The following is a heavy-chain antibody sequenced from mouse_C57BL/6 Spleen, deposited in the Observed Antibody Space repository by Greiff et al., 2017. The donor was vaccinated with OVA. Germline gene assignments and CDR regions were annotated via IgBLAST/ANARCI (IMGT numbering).Heavy chain of an antibody. CDR3: ARHGYVFDY. D-gene: IGHD2-2*01. CDR2: INPNNGGT. J-gene: IGHJ2*01. CDR1: GYTFTDYN. V-gene: IGHV1-22*01. Sequence: EVQRVESGPELVKPGASVKMSCKASGYTFTDYNMHWVKQSHGKSLEWIGYINPNNGGTSYNQKFKGKATLTVNKSSSTAYMELRSLTSEDSAVYYCARHGYVFDYWGQGTTLTVSS.